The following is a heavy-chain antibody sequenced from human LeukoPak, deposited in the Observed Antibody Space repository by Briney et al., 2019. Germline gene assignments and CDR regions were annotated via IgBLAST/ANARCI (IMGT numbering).Heavy chain of an antibody. CDR2: VSYSGST. CDR1: GGSISSYY. V-gene: IGHV4-59*01. D-gene: IGHD6-19*01. J-gene: IGHJ4*02. Sequence: SETLSLTCTISGGSISSYYWSWIRQPPGKGLEWIGYVSYSGSTNYNPSLKSRVTISLDTSKNQFSLKLSSMTAADTAVYYCATIAVTAPFDSWGQGTPVTLSS. CDR3: ATIAVTAPFDS.